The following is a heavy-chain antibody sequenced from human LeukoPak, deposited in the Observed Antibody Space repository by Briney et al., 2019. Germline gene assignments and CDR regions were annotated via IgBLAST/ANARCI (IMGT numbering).Heavy chain of an antibody. V-gene: IGHV4-59*08. CDR1: SGSISSYH. CDR2: IYYSGSS. CDR3: ARHEGSVGNTPVFDY. Sequence: SETLSLTCTVASGSISSYHWSWLPQPPGKGLEWIGYIYYSGSSNFNPSLKRRVSISVDTSKNQFSLKLSSVSAADTAVYYCARHEGSVGNTPVFDYGGQGTLVTVSS. J-gene: IGHJ4*02. D-gene: IGHD3-10*01.